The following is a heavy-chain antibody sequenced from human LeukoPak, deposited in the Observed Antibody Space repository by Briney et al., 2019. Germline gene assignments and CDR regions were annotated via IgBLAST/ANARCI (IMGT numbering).Heavy chain of an antibody. CDR3: ARGIVGATGYFDY. Sequence: GESLKISCKGSGYSFTSYWIGWVRQMPGKGLEWMGIIYPGDSDTRYSTSFPRQITISDDKSISTAYLQWSSLKASDTAMYYCARGIVGATGYFDYWGQGTLVTVSS. D-gene: IGHD1-26*01. CDR2: IYPGDSDT. J-gene: IGHJ4*02. V-gene: IGHV5-51*01. CDR1: GYSFTSYW.